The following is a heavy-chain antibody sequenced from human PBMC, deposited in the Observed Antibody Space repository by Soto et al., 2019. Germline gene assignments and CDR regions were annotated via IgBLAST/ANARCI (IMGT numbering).Heavy chain of an antibody. CDR2: IYPGESDT. D-gene: IGHD3-10*01. CDR3: ARQKAQDLLWYYYGMDV. Sequence: GESLKISCKGSGYSFTSYWIGWVRQMPGKGLEWMGIIYPGESDTRYSPSFQGQVTISADKSISTAYLQWSSLKASDTAMYYCARQKAQDLLWYYYGMDVWGQGTTVTVSS. J-gene: IGHJ6*02. V-gene: IGHV5-51*01. CDR1: GYSFTSYW.